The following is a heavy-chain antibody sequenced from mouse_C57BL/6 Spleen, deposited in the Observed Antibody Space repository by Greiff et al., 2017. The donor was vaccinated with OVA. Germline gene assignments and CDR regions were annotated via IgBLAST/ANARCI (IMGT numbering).Heavy chain of an antibody. CDR2: IYPGDGDT. CDR3: ASTTVVATRYFDV. Sequence: QVQLQQSGAELVKPGASVKISCKASGYAFSSYWMNWVKQRPGKGLEWIGQIYPGDGDTNYNGKFKGKATLTADKSSSTAYMQLSSLTSEDSAVYFCASTTVVATRYFDVWGKGTTVTVSS. J-gene: IGHJ1*03. D-gene: IGHD1-1*01. V-gene: IGHV1-80*01. CDR1: GYAFSSYW.